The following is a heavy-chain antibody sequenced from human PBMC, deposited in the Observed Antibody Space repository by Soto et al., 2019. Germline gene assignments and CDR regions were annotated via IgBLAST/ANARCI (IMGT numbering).Heavy chain of an antibody. J-gene: IGHJ6*02. Sequence: QVQLQESGPGLVKPSETLSLTCTVSGGSISSYYWSWIRQPPGKGLEWIGYIYYSGSTNYNPSLKSRVTISVDTSKNQFSLKLSSVTAADTAVYYCARDSITPHGMDVCGQGTTVTVSS. V-gene: IGHV4-59*01. CDR1: GGSISSYY. D-gene: IGHD3-10*01. CDR2: IYYSGST. CDR3: ARDSITPHGMDV.